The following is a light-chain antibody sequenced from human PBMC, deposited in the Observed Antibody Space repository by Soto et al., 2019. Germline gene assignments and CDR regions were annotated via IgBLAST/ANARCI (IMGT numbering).Light chain of an antibody. Sequence: QSALTHPASASGSPGQSVTIYCTGTSSDGGGYDYVSWYKQHPGKATKLMIYEVSKRPSGVPDRFSGSKSGNTAALTVSGHQAEEEADYYCSSYVGTNSYVFGTGTKVTVL. V-gene: IGLV2-8*01. J-gene: IGLJ1*01. CDR1: SSDGGGYDY. CDR3: SSYVGTNSYV. CDR2: EVS.